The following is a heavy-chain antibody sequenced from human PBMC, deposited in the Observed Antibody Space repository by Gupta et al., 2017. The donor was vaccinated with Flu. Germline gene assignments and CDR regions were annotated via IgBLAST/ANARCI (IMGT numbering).Heavy chain of an antibody. CDR2: ISYDGSNK. CDR1: RFTFSSYG. D-gene: IGHD2-8*01. V-gene: IGHV3-30*18. CDR3: AKKVEKYDNGAPFDY. Sequence: QVQLVESGGGVVQPGGSLRLSCAGSRFTFSSYGMHWVRQAPGKGLEWVAVISYDGSNKNYADSVKGRFSISRDNSKNTLYLQMSSLRAEDTAVYDGAKKVEKYDNGAPFDYWGQGTLVTVSS. J-gene: IGHJ4*02.